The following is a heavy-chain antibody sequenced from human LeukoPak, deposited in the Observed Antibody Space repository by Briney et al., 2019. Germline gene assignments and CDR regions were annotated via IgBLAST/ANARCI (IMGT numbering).Heavy chain of an antibody. V-gene: IGHV1-3*01. Sequence: ASVKVSCKASGYTFTSYAMHWVRQAPGQRLEWMGWINAGNGNTKYSQKFQGRVTMTRDTSTSTVYMELSSLRSEDTAVYYCARDGSLEWLRGSYFDYWGQGTLVTVSS. CDR2: INAGNGNT. CDR1: GYTFTSYA. D-gene: IGHD5-12*01. J-gene: IGHJ4*02. CDR3: ARDGSLEWLRGSYFDY.